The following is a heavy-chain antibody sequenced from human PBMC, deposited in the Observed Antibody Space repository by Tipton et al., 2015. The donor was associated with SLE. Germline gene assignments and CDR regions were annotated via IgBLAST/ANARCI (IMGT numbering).Heavy chain of an antibody. CDR1: GGSISSSGYY. CDR3: ARGISDAFDI. CDR2: IYHSGST. J-gene: IGHJ3*02. D-gene: IGHD2-15*01. Sequence: TLSLTCTVSGGSISSSGYYWGWIRQPPGKGLEWIGSIYHSGSTYYNPSLKSRVTISVDTSKNQFSLNLSSVTAVDTAVYYCARGISDAFDIWGQGTIVTVSS. V-gene: IGHV4-39*07.